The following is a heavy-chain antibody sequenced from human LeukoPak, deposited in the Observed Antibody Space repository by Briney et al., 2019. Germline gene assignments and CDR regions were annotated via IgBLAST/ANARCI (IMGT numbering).Heavy chain of an antibody. Sequence: ASVKVSCKASGYTFTSYGISWVRQAPGQGLEWMGWISAYNGNTNYAQKLQGRVTMTTDTSTSTAYMELRSLRSDDTAVYYCARDYHYDSSGKGSFDYWGQGTLVTVSS. J-gene: IGHJ4*02. D-gene: IGHD3-22*01. V-gene: IGHV1-18*01. CDR2: ISAYNGNT. CDR1: GYTFTSYG. CDR3: ARDYHYDSSGKGSFDY.